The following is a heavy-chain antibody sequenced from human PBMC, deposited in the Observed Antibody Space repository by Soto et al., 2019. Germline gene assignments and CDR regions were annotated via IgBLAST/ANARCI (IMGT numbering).Heavy chain of an antibody. J-gene: IGHJ4*02. D-gene: IGHD6-13*01. Sequence: EEQLLESGGGLVQPGGPLRLSCAASGFTFSSYAMSWVRQAPGKGLEWVSAISDSGGSTYYADSVKGRFTISRDNSKSTLYLQMNSLRAEDTAVYYCAKVKAATGSDYWGQGTLVTVSS. CDR1: GFTFSSYA. CDR3: AKVKAATGSDY. CDR2: ISDSGGST. V-gene: IGHV3-23*01.